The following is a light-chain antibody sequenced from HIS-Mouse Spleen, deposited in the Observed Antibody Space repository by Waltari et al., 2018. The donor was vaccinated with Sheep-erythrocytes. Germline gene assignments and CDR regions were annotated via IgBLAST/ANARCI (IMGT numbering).Light chain of an antibody. CDR2: GNS. CDR1: SSNTGAGSD. CDR3: QSYDSSLSGVV. Sequence: QSVLTQPPSVSGAPGQRVTISCTGCSSNTGAGSDVHASQQLPGTSPKLLIYGNSHRPSGVPDRFSGSKSGTSASLAITGLQAEDEADYYCQSYDSSLSGVVFGGGTKLTVL. J-gene: IGLJ2*01. V-gene: IGLV1-40*01.